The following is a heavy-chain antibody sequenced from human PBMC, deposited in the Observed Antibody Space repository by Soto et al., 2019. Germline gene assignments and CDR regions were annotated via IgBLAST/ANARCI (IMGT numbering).Heavy chain of an antibody. D-gene: IGHD2-8*01. Sequence: PSETLSLTCSVSGGSISSGDYYWSWIRQPPGKGLEWIGYIYSSGSTYYNPSLQSRVTIAVDTSKNQFYLKLSSVTAADTAVYYCAREEAPQWFTKGYYGMDVWGQGTTVTVSS. V-gene: IGHV4-30-4*01. CDR3: AREEAPQWFTKGYYGMDV. CDR2: IYSSGST. CDR1: GGSISSGDYY. J-gene: IGHJ6*02.